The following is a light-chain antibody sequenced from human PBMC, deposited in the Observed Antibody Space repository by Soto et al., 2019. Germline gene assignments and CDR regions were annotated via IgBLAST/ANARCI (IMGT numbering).Light chain of an antibody. CDR3: QQYSSFSYT. CDR1: QSISSW. Sequence: DIQMTQSPSTLSASVGDRVTITCRASQSISSWLAWYQQKPGKAPKLLIYKASSLDSGVPSRFSGSGSGTEFTLTITSLKPDDFAAYYCQQYSSFSYTFGQGTKLVIK. V-gene: IGKV1-5*03. J-gene: IGKJ2*01. CDR2: KAS.